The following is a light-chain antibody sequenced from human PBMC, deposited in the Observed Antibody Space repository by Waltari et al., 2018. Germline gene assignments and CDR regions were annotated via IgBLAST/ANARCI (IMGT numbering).Light chain of an antibody. CDR1: ALPKKY. Sequence: SYELTQPPSVSVSPGQTARITCSGDALPKKYTYWYQKKSGQAPVLLIYMYDKRPSGIPERFSGSSSGTTVTLTISGVQAEDEADYYCQSADSSGWVFGGGTKLTVL. V-gene: IGLV3-25*03. CDR2: MYD. J-gene: IGLJ3*02. CDR3: QSADSSGWV.